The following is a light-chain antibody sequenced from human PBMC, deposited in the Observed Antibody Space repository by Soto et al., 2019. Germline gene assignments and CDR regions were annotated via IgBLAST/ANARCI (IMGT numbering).Light chain of an antibody. Sequence: QSVLTQPPSVSAAPGQKVTISCSGSTSNIGNNYVSWYQQFPGTAPKLLIFDNDKRPSGIPDRFYGSKSGTSATLGITGLQTGDEADYYCGTWDNSLRGVVFGGGTKVTVL. J-gene: IGLJ2*01. V-gene: IGLV1-51*01. CDR3: GTWDNSLRGVV. CDR1: TSNIGNNY. CDR2: DND.